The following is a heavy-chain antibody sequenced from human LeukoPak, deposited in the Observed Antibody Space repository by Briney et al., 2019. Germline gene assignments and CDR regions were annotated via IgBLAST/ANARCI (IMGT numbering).Heavy chain of an antibody. J-gene: IGHJ4*02. Sequence: GGSLRLSCVASGFTFTTYAMNWVRRAPGKGLEWVSGISGSGGSTYRADSVKGRFTISRGNSKTTVYLQMNSLRADDTAVYYCATGFRAAAGKYYFDFWGQGTLVTVSS. D-gene: IGHD6-13*01. V-gene: IGHV3-23*01. CDR1: GFTFTTYA. CDR2: ISGSGGST. CDR3: ATGFRAAAGKYYFDF.